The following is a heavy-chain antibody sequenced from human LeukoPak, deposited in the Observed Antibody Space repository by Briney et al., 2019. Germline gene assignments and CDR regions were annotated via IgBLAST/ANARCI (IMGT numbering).Heavy chain of an antibody. CDR3: ARGGFGYVYFDY. CDR2: IKGDGSEK. V-gene: IGHV3-7*02. Sequence: GSLELPFATPGFPFSAQWVKWVRPAPGKGLELVARIKGDGSEKYSVDSVKGRFTISRDNAKSSLYLQMNSLRAEDTALYYCARGGFGYVYFDYWGQGSLVTVSS. J-gene: IGHJ4*02. CDR1: GFPFSAQW. D-gene: IGHD2-8*01.